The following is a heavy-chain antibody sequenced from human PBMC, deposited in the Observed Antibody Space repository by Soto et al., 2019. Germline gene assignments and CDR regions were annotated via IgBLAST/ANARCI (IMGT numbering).Heavy chain of an antibody. V-gene: IGHV1-69*06. CDR1: GGTFSDFT. CDR3: ARYWSAGTLYGAFDI. J-gene: IGHJ3*02. Sequence: QVQLVQSGSEVKKPGSSVKVSCKASGGTFSDFTLSWLREAPGRGLEWMGGIIPMIGATNNAQKLKGRLTITADKSTGTVYMELNSLRSDDTAVYYCARYWSAGTLYGAFDIWGQGTEVTVSP. CDR2: IIPMIGAT. D-gene: IGHD2-15*01.